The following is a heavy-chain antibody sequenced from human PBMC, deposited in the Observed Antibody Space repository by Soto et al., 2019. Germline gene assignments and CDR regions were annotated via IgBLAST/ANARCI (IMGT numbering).Heavy chain of an antibody. CDR1: GFTFIGYN. CDR3: ATIWDHDGFEV. Sequence: EVQLVESGGGLVMPEESLRLSCAASGFTFIGYNMKWVRQAPGKGLEWVASISTCSIEIFYSDLVRGRFTIFRDNARNSLYLQVNSLRAEDTVVYYCATIWDHDGFEVWGQGTTVTGSS. J-gene: IGHJ3*01. D-gene: IGHD7-27*01. V-gene: IGHV3-21*06. CDR2: ISTCSIEI.